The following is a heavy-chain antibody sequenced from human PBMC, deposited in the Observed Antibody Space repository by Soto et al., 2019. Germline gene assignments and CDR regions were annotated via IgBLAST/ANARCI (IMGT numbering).Heavy chain of an antibody. CDR3: ARFYAMDV. CDR2: MNPNSGNT. CDR1: GYTFTSFD. Sequence: QVQLVQSGAEVKKPGASVKVSCKASGYTFTSFDINWVRQAPGQGLEWMGWMNPNSGNTGYAQKFQGRLSMTRNTSTNTAYMELRSLRSEDAAVYYCARFYAMDVWGQGTTVTVSS. V-gene: IGHV1-8*01. J-gene: IGHJ6*02.